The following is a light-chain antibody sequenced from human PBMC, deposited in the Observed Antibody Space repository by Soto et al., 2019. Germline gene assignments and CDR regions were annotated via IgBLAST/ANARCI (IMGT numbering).Light chain of an antibody. V-gene: IGKV4-1*01. Sequence: DIVMTQSPDSLGVSLGERATINCESSQSVLYSSNNKNYLAWYQQKPGQPPKLLIYWASTRDSGVPDRFSGSGSGTDFTLTISSLQAEDVAVYYCQQYYSTPRTFGQGTKVELK. CDR3: QQYYSTPRT. J-gene: IGKJ1*01. CDR2: WAS. CDR1: QSVLYSSNNKNY.